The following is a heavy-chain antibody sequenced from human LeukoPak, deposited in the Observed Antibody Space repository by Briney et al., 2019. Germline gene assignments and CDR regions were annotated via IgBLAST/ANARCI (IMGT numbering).Heavy chain of an antibody. J-gene: IGHJ5*02. CDR3: ARQPRAAAALNWFDP. CDR1: GYTFTSYD. Sequence: GASVKVSCKASGYTFTSYDINWVRQATGQGLEWMGWMNPNSGNTGYAQKFQGRVTMTRDTSTGTVYMELSSLRSEDTAVYYCARQPRAAAALNWFDPWGQGTLVTVSS. CDR2: MNPNSGNT. D-gene: IGHD6-13*01. V-gene: IGHV1-8*01.